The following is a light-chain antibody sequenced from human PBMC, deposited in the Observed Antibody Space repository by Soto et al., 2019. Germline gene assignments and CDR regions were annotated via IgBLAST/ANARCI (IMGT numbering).Light chain of an antibody. Sequence: QLVLTQSPSASASLGASVKLTCSLNSGHSSYAIAWHQQQPEKGPRFLMKLNSDGSHIKGDGIPDRFSGSSSGAERYLTISSLQSKDEGDYYCQTWGTLGTGPVFGGGTKLTVL. V-gene: IGLV4-69*01. J-gene: IGLJ3*02. CDR3: QTWGTLGTGPV. CDR1: SGHSSYA. CDR2: LNSDGSH.